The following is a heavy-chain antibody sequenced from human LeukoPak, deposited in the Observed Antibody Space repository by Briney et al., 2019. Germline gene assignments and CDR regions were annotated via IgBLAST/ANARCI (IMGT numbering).Heavy chain of an antibody. D-gene: IGHD6-6*01. Sequence: ASVKVSCKASGYTFTGYYMHWVRQAPGQGLEWMGWINPNSGVTNYAQKFQGRVTMTRDTSISTAYMELSRLRSDDTAVYYCARGYRSSSSYYYYGMDVWGQGTTVTVSS. J-gene: IGHJ6*02. CDR3: ARGYRSSSSYYYYGMDV. CDR2: INPNSGVT. CDR1: GYTFTGYY. V-gene: IGHV1-2*02.